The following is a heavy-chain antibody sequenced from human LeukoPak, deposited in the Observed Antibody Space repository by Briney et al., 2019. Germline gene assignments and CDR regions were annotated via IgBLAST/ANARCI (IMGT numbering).Heavy chain of an antibody. Sequence: ASVKVSCKASGGTFSSYAISWVRQAPGQGLEWMGGIIPIFGTANYAQKFQGRVTITADKSTSTAHMEPSSLRSEEPDVYYCARGWDYGVIFLGQYYYYLDVWGKGTTVTVSS. D-gene: IGHD4-17*01. V-gene: IGHV1-69*06. J-gene: IGHJ6*03. CDR1: GGTFSSYA. CDR3: ARGWDYGVIFLGQYYYYLDV. CDR2: IIPIFGTA.